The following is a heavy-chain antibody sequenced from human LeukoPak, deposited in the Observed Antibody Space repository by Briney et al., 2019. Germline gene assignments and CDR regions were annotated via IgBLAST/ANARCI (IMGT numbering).Heavy chain of an antibody. V-gene: IGHV4-30-4*01. CDR1: GGSITSGDYY. Sequence: SETLSLTCTVSGGSITSGDYYWSWIRQPPGKGLEWIGYIHYSGSTYYNPSLKSRVTISLDTSKNQFSLKLSSVTAADTAVYYCARDTAGWGSDAFDIWGQGTMVTVSS. CDR3: ARDTAGWGSDAFDI. J-gene: IGHJ3*02. CDR2: IHYSGST. D-gene: IGHD7-27*01.